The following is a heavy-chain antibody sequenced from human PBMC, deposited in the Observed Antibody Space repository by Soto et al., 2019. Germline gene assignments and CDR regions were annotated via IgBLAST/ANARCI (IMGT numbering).Heavy chain of an antibody. CDR1: GFTFSNFW. CDR3: ASPSGWYQIDF. J-gene: IGHJ4*02. V-gene: IGHV3-7*01. D-gene: IGHD6-19*01. CDR2: IKEDGSKK. Sequence: EVHLVQSGGGLVQPGGSLRLSCVASGFTFSNFWMSWVRQAPGKGLEWVANIKEDGSKKYYVDSVKGRFTISRDNAKNSLDLLMNSLRAEDTAVDYCASPSGWYQIDFWGQGTLVTVSS.